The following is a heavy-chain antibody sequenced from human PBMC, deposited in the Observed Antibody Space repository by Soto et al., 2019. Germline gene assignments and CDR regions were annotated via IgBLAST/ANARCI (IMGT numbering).Heavy chain of an antibody. CDR1: GFTFTDYE. CDR2: IISSSRTI. CDR3: ARDLTGYAMDV. V-gene: IGHV3-48*03. Sequence: QAGGSLRFSCVASGFTFTDYEMNWVRQAPGKGLEWVSYIISSSRTIYYADSVKGRFTISRDNTRNSLYLQMNSLRVEDTAVYYCARDLTGYAMDVWGQGTTVTVS. J-gene: IGHJ6*02. D-gene: IGHD2-2*01.